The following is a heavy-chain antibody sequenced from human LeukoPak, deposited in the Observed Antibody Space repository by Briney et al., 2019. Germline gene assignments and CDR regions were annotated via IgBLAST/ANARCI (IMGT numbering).Heavy chain of an antibody. J-gene: IGHJ4*02. CDR1: GYTFTGYY. D-gene: IGHD3-10*01. CDR2: INPNSGAT. Sequence: ASVKVSCKPSGYTFTGYYMHWVRQAPGQGLEWMGWINPNSGATNYAQKFQGRVTVTRDTSINTAYMELSRLRSDDTAVYYCARRWFGDNPFDYWGQGALVTVSS. CDR3: ARRWFGDNPFDY. V-gene: IGHV1-2*02.